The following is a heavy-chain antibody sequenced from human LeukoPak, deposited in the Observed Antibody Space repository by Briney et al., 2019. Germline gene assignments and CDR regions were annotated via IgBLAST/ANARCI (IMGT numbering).Heavy chain of an antibody. J-gene: IGHJ1*01. D-gene: IGHD4-23*01. CDR2: ISSSSSYT. Sequence: AGSLRLSCAASGFTFSDYYMSWIRQAPGKGLEWVSYISSSSSYTNYADSVKGRFTIARDNAKNTLYLQMNSLRAEDTAVYYCYGANAEHWGQGTLVTVSS. CDR3: YGANAEH. CDR1: GFTFSDYY. V-gene: IGHV3-11*06.